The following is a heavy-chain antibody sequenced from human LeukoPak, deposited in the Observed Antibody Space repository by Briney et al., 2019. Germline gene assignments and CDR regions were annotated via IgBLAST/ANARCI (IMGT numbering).Heavy chain of an antibody. V-gene: IGHV4-39*01. J-gene: IGHJ4*02. CDR1: GGSITSDSYY. Sequence: SETLSLTSAVSGGSITSDSYYWGWIRQPPGKGLEWIGSIYYSGSTYYNPSLKSRVTISVDTSKNQISLKLSSVTVVDTAVYYCARLWSGYRPPDYWGQGTLVTVSS. D-gene: IGHD3-3*01. CDR2: IYYSGST. CDR3: ARLWSGYRPPDY.